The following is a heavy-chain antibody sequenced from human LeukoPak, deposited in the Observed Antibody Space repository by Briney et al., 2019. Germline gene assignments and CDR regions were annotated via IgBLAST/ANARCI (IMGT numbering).Heavy chain of an antibody. D-gene: IGHD5-18*01. V-gene: IGHV3-30*18. Sequence: QSGGSLRLSCAASGFTFSSYGMHWVRQAPGKGLEWVAVISYDGSNKYYADSVKGRFTISRDNSKNTLYLQMNSLRAEDTAVYYGAKDPNTASDYWGQGTLVTVSS. J-gene: IGHJ4*02. CDR1: GFTFSSYG. CDR3: AKDPNTASDY. CDR2: ISYDGSNK.